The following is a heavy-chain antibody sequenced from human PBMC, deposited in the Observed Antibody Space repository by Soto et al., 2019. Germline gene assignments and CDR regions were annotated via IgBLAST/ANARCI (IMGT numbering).Heavy chain of an antibody. CDR3: ARGRRGIVATIHYYYYMDV. CDR1: GYTFTIYD. J-gene: IGHJ6*03. D-gene: IGHD5-12*01. V-gene: IGHV1-8*01. Sequence: GASVTVSCKASGYTFTIYDINWVRQATGQGLEWMGWMNPNSGNTGYAQKFQGRVTMTRNTSISTAYMELSSLRSEDTAVYYCARGRRGIVATIHYYYYMDVWGKGTTVTVS. CDR2: MNPNSGNT.